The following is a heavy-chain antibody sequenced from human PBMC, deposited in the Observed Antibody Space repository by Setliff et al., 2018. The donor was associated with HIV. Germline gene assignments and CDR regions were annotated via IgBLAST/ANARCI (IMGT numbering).Heavy chain of an antibody. CDR2: IYPGDSDT. V-gene: IGHV5-51*01. Sequence: GESLKISCKAGGYRFSSYWIAWVRQMPGKGLEWMGIIYPGDSDTRYSPSFQGQVTFSADKSISTVYLQWSSLKTSDTAMYYCARGSGHDKGSWFDPWGQGTLVTVSS. J-gene: IGHJ5*02. CDR3: ARGSGHDKGSWFDP. CDR1: GYRFSSYW. D-gene: IGHD5-12*01.